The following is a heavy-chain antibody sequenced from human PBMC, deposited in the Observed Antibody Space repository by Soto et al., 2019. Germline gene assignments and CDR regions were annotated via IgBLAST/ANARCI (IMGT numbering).Heavy chain of an antibody. Sequence: GASVKGSWKASQRTFTSYGLSWVRQAPGQGLEWLGTIIPMFGTANYAQRFQGRVTITADEFTSTAYMELSSLTSEDTAVYFCARTPNHFIVALGESTHYYGLDVWGQGTTVTVSS. D-gene: IGHD2-21*01. CDR1: QRTFTSYG. V-gene: IGHV1-69*13. CDR2: IIPMFGTA. CDR3: ARTPNHFIVALGESTHYYGLDV. J-gene: IGHJ6*02.